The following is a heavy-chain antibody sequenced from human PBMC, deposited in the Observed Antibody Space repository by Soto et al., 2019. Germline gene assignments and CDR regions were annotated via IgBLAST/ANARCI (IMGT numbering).Heavy chain of an antibody. CDR1: GGSVTSGSYY. V-gene: IGHV4-61*01. CDR3: ARTGGYENWFDP. D-gene: IGHD1-1*01. CDR2: IFYSGTT. Sequence: QVQLQESGPGLVKPSETLSLTCTVSGGSVTSGSYYWSWIRQPPGKGLEWIGYIFYSGTTNQNPSLQSRVTISVDTSKNQFSLKLSSVTAADTAVYYCARTGGYENWFDPWGQGILVTVSS. J-gene: IGHJ5*02.